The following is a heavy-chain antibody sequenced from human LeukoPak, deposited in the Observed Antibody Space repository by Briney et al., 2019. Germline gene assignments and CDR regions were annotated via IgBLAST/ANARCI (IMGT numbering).Heavy chain of an antibody. CDR2: INHSGST. CDR3: ARAGIAAAGDY. J-gene: IGHJ4*02. CDR1: GGSFSGYY. D-gene: IGHD6-13*01. V-gene: IGHV4-34*01. Sequence: SETLSLTCAVYGGSFSGYYWSWIRQPPGKGLEWIGEINHSGSTNYNPSLKSRVTISVDTSKNQFSLKLSSVTAADTAVYYCARAGIAAAGDYWGQGTLVTVSS.